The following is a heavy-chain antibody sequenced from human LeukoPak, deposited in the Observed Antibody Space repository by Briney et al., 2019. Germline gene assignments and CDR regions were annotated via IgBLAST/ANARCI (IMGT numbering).Heavy chain of an antibody. D-gene: IGHD2-15*01. CDR1: GGSISSSSYY. Sequence: SETLSLTCTVSGGSISSSSYYWGWIRQPPGKGLEWIGSIYYGGSTYYNPSLKSRVTISVDTSKNQFSLKLSSVTAADTAVYYCARGGSSWSLDYWGQGTLVTVSS. CDR3: ARGGSSWSLDY. V-gene: IGHV4-39*07. J-gene: IGHJ4*02. CDR2: IYYGGST.